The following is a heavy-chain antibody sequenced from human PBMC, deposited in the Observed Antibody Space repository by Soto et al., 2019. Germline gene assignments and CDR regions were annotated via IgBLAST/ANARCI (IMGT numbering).Heavy chain of an antibody. J-gene: IGHJ3*02. CDR3: AKDTRGSYRSGGAFDI. V-gene: IGHV3-9*01. D-gene: IGHD3-16*02. CDR2: ISWNSGSI. Sequence: EVQLVESGGGLVQPGRSLRLSCAASGFTFDDYAMHWVRQAPGKGLEWVSGISWNSGSIGYADSVKGRFTISRDNAKNSLYLQMNSLRAEDTALYYCAKDTRGSYRSGGAFDIWGQGTMVTVSS. CDR1: GFTFDDYA.